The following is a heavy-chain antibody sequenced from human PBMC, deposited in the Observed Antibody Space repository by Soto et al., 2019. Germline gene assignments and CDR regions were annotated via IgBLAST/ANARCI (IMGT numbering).Heavy chain of an antibody. CDR3: ARGLGRGYDSRGSYYFDY. CDR2: INHSGST. V-gene: IGHV4-34*01. Sequence: QVQLQQWGAGLLKPSETLSLTCAVYGGSFSGYYWSWIRQPPGKGLEWIGEINHSGSTNYNPSLKSRVTVSVDTAKNQFSVKLGSVTAADPAVYYCARGLGRGYDSRGSYYFDYWGQGTLVTVSS. J-gene: IGHJ4*02. D-gene: IGHD5-12*01. CDR1: GGSFSGYY.